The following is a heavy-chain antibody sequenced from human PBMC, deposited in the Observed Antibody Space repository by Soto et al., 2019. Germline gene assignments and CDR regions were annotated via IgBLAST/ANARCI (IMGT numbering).Heavy chain of an antibody. Sequence: QLQLQESGPGLVKPSETLSLTCTVSGGSISSSTSYWGWIRQPPGKGLEWIGSINYSGSTYYSPPPKSRVTISADTSKNQFSPKLSSVTAADTAVYYCARPANYYYYYMDVWGKGTMVTVSS. CDR1: GGSISSSTSY. J-gene: IGHJ6*03. CDR2: INYSGST. CDR3: ARPANYYYYYMDV. V-gene: IGHV4-39*01.